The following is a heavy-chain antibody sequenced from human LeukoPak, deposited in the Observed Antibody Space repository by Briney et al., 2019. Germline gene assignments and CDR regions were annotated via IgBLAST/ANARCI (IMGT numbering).Heavy chain of an antibody. D-gene: IGHD2-15*01. CDR3: AKTMVAATFFDY. Sequence: PGGSLRLSCAASGFTFSSYAMHWVRQAPGKGLEWVAVIWYDGSNKYYADSVKGRFTISRDNSKNTLYLQMNSLRAEDTAVYYCAKTMVAATFFDYWGQGTLVTVSS. CDR2: IWYDGSNK. J-gene: IGHJ4*02. CDR1: GFTFSSYA. V-gene: IGHV3-33*06.